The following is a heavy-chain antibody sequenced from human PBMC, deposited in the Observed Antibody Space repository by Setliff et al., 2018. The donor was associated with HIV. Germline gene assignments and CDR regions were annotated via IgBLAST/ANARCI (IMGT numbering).Heavy chain of an antibody. J-gene: IGHJ4*02. Sequence: GGSLRLSCAASGFTFSSYSMNWVRQAPGKGLEWVSSISSSSSYIYYADSVKGRFTISRDNAKHSLYLQMNRLRAEDTAVYYCAGDLRGWYMDYWGQGTLVTVSS. D-gene: IGHD6-19*01. CDR2: ISSSSSYI. V-gene: IGHV3-21*01. CDR3: AGDLRGWYMDY. CDR1: GFTFSSYS.